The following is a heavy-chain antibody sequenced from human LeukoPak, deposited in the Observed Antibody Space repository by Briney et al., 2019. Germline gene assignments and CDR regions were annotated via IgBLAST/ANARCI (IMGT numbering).Heavy chain of an antibody. CDR1: GGTFSSYA. J-gene: IGHJ5*02. V-gene: IGHV1-69*05. CDR2: IIPIFGTA. CDR3: ARDGFTIFGVAYLPGWFDP. Sequence: ASVKVSCEASGGTFSSYAISWVRQAPGQGLEWMGRIIPIFGTANYAQKFQGRVTITTDESTSTAYMELSSLRSEDTAVYYCARDGFTIFGVAYLPGWFDPWGQGTLVTVSS. D-gene: IGHD3-3*01.